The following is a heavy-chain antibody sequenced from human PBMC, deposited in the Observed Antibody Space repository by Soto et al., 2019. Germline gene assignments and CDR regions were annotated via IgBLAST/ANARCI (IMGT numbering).Heavy chain of an antibody. Sequence: GXGPTLVNPTQTLTLTCTFSGFSLSTSGGGVGWIRQPPGKALEWLALIYWDDDKRYSPSLKSRLTITKDTSKNQVVLTMTNMDPVDTATYYCAHRDYSSSWYVDWFDPWGQGTLVTVSS. V-gene: IGHV2-5*02. J-gene: IGHJ5*02. CDR2: IYWDDDK. D-gene: IGHD6-13*01. CDR1: GFSLSTSGGG. CDR3: AHRDYSSSWYVDWFDP.